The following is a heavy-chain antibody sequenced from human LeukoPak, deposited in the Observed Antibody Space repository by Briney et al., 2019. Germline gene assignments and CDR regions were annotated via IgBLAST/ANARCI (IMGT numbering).Heavy chain of an antibody. CDR3: GRRFCNSCPLDF. V-gene: IGHV3-66*04. Sequence: GGCLRLSWVGSGFNVTTNNMYWVRQAPGKGLECVSAFHAGGGQDYADSVRDRFTISRDNSKNTLYLQMNSLRAEDTAVYFCGRRFCNSCPLDFWGQGTLVTVSS. CDR1: GFNVTTNN. D-gene: IGHD2-21*01. J-gene: IGHJ4*02. CDR2: FHAGGGQ.